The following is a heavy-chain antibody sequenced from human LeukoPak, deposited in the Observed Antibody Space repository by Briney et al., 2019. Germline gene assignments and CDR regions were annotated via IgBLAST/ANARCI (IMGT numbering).Heavy chain of an antibody. CDR2: IHPEGNEK. V-gene: IGHV3-7*04. J-gene: IGHJ4*02. CDR3: ARGDDFSGDH. CDR1: GFTFSNFW. Sequence: GSLRLSCAVSGFTFSNFWMSWVRQAPGRGLEWVANIHPEGNEKYHVESVKGRFTISRDNAKNLLFLQMNGLRVEDTAVYYCARGDDFSGDHWGQGTLVTVSS. D-gene: IGHD1-1*01.